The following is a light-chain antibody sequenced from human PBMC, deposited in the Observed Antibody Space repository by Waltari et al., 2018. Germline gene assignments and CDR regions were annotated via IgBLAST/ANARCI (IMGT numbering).Light chain of an antibody. CDR3: HVWDGKTVM. CDR2: LDS. Sequence: SSVLTQAPSVSVAPGQTATVTCGGDHIGGRSVHWYQQRPGQAPVLVVYLDSDRPSGIPDRFAGSKSGNAATLTISRVEAGDEADYYCHVWDGKTVMFGGGTKLTVL. CDR1: HIGGRS. J-gene: IGLJ3*02. V-gene: IGLV3-21*02.